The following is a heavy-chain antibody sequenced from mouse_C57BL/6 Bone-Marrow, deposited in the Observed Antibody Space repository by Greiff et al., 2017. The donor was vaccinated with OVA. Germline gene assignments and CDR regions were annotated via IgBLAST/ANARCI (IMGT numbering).Heavy chain of an antibody. CDR1: GYSITSGYY. Sequence: EVKLQESGPGLVKPSQSLSLTCSVTGYSITSGYYWNWIRQFPGNKLEWMGYISYDGSNNYNPSLKNRISITRDTSKNQFFLKLNSVTTEDTATYYCASPYYGSSPFAYWGQGTLVTVSA. J-gene: IGHJ3*01. D-gene: IGHD1-1*01. CDR3: ASPYYGSSPFAY. V-gene: IGHV3-6*01. CDR2: ISYDGSN.